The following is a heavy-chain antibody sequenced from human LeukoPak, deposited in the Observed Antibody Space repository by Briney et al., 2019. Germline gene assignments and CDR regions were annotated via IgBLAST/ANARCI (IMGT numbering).Heavy chain of an antibody. CDR1: GFIFSNYW. CDR3: ATHSGFRHDY. Sequence: GGSLRLTCADSGFIFSNYWMSWVRQAPGKGLEWVANMNEDGSHVYYVGSVKGRFTISRDNAKSSLYLQMNSLRAEDTAVYYCATHSGFRHDYWGQGTLVTVSS. J-gene: IGHJ4*02. D-gene: IGHD5-18*01. V-gene: IGHV3-7*01. CDR2: MNEDGSHV.